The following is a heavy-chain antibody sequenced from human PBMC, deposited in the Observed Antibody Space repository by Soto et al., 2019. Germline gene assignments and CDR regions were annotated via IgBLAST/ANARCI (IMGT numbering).Heavy chain of an antibody. V-gene: IGHV1-58*01. D-gene: IGHD3-3*01. Sequence: PVKVSCQASGLTFTSSAVQWVRQAPGQRPEWIGWIFVGSGNTDYAQKLQARVTITRDMSTSTAYMELSSLRSEDTAVYDCAPVPRDFWSGFTKRASYYYYGMDVWGQGTTVTVSS. CDR1: GLTFTSSA. CDR2: IFVGSGNT. J-gene: IGHJ6*02. CDR3: APVPRDFWSGFTKRASYYYYGMDV.